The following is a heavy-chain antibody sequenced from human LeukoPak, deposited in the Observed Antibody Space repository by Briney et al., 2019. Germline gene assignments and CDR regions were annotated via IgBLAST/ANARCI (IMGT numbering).Heavy chain of an antibody. D-gene: IGHD3-22*01. CDR2: VNRDGSET. Sequence: GGSLRLSCAASGFALSSHWMTWVRQVPGRGPEWVANVNRDGSETYYLDSVKGRFTISKDNAKNTLYLQMNGLRAEDTAVYYCSRSAYYDGSGNYYDYWGQGTLVTVSS. V-gene: IGHV3-7*01. J-gene: IGHJ4*02. CDR1: GFALSSHW. CDR3: SRSAYYDGSGNYYDY.